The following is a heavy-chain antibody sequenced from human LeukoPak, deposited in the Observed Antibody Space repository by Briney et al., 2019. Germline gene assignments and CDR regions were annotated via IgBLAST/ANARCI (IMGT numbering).Heavy chain of an antibody. V-gene: IGHV3-30*04. D-gene: IGHD3-10*01. CDR1: GFTFSSYA. CDR2: ISYDGSNK. J-gene: IGHJ5*02. Sequence: GGSLRLSCAASGFTFSSYAMHWVRQAPGKGLEWVAVISYDGSNKYYADSVKGRFTISRDNSKNTLYLQMNSLRAEDTAVYYCARDGYYYAEEFAPWGQGTLVTVSS. CDR3: ARDGYYYAEEFAP.